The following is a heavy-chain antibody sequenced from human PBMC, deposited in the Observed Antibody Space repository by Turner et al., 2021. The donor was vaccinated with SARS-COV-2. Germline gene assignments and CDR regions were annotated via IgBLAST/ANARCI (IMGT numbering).Heavy chain of an antibody. Sequence: EVQLLESGGGLVPPGGSLRLSCAASGSTFSSYAMSWVRQAPGKGLGWVSAMSGSGGITYYADSVKGRFTISRDNSKNTLYLQMNSLRTEDTAVYYCAKDRVGGPIIVVPAATLDYWGQGTLVTVSS. CDR1: GSTFSSYA. D-gene: IGHD2-2*01. J-gene: IGHJ4*02. CDR2: MSGSGGIT. V-gene: IGHV3-23*01. CDR3: AKDRVGGPIIVVPAATLDY.